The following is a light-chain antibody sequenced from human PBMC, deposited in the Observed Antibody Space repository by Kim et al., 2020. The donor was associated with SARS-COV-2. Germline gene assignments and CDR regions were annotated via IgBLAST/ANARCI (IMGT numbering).Light chain of an antibody. CDR1: SHRNYY. CDR3: NSRDSSGNHLRV. V-gene: IGLV3-19*01. J-gene: IGLJ3*02. CDR2: GKN. Sequence: LGQTVRIKCQGDSHRNYYASWYQQKPGQAPVLVIYGKNNRPSGIPDRFAGSSSGNTASLTITGAQAEDEADYYCNSRDSSGNHLRVFGGGTQLTVL.